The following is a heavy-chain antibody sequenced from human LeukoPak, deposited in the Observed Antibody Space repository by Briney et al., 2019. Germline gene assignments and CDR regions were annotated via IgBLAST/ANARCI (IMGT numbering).Heavy chain of an antibody. Sequence: SETLSLTCTVSGGSISSSSYYWGWIRQPPGKGLEWIGSIYYSGSTYYNPSLKSRVTISVDTSKNRFSLKLSSVTAADTAVYYCARLAGVGATSDYWGQGTLVTVSS. D-gene: IGHD1-26*01. CDR1: GGSISSSSYY. J-gene: IGHJ4*02. CDR2: IYYSGST. CDR3: ARLAGVGATSDY. V-gene: IGHV4-39*01.